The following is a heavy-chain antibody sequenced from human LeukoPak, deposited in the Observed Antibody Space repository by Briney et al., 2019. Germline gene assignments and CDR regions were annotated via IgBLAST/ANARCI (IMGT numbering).Heavy chain of an antibody. CDR2: VFYSGST. V-gene: IGHV4-39*07. CDR3: ARRASRDGYNRPPAFDY. D-gene: IGHD5-24*01. Sequence: SEPLSLTCTVSGGSVSSSSYHWGWIRQPPGKGLEWIGSVFYSGSTNYNPSLKSRVTISVDTSKNQFSLKLSSVTAAGTAVYYCARRASRDGYNRPPAFDYWGQGTLVTVSS. J-gene: IGHJ4*02. CDR1: GGSVSSSSYH.